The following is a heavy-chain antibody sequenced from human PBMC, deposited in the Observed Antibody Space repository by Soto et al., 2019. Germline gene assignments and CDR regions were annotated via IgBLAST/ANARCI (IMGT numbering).Heavy chain of an antibody. V-gene: IGHV3-74*01. D-gene: IGHD2-15*01. Sequence: TGGSLRLSCAASGLTFSSYWMHWVRQAPGKGLEWVSRISSDGSSTTYADSVKGRFTISRDNAENSLHLQMNSLRAEDTAVYYCARVRYCSDNSCYSWFDYWGQGTLVTVSS. CDR1: GLTFSSYW. CDR3: ARVRYCSDNSCYSWFDY. CDR2: ISSDGSST. J-gene: IGHJ4*02.